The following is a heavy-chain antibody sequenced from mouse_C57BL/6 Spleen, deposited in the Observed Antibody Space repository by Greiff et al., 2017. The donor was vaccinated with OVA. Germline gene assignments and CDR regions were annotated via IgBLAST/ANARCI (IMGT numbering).Heavy chain of an antibody. CDR2: INPNNGGT. V-gene: IGHV1-18*01. D-gene: IGHD2-5*01. Sequence: EVQLQQSGPELVKPGASVKIPCKASGYTFTDYNMDWVKQSHGKSLEWIGDINPNNGGTIYNQKFKGKATLTVDKSSSTAYMELRSLTSEDTAVYYCARGDYSNYYWYFDVWGTGTTVTVSS. J-gene: IGHJ1*03. CDR3: ARGDYSNYYWYFDV. CDR1: GYTFTDYN.